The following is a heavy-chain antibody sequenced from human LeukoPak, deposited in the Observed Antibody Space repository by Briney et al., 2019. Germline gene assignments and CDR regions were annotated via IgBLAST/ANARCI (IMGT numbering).Heavy chain of an antibody. CDR2: ISSSGST. CDR3: ARDKRPYYYDSSGYYNDYYFDY. J-gene: IGHJ4*02. D-gene: IGHD3-22*01. Sequence: SETLSLTCSVSRDSISNYYWSWIRQPAGKGLEWIGRISSSGSTNYNPSLKSRVTISVDTSKNQFSLKLSSVTAADTAVYYCARDKRPYYYDSSGYYNDYYFDYWGQGTLVTVSS. CDR1: RDSISNYY. V-gene: IGHV4-4*07.